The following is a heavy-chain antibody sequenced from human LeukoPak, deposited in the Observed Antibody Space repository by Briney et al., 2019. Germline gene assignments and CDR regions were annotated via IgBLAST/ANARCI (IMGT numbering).Heavy chain of an antibody. D-gene: IGHD1-26*01. Sequence: PGGSLRLSCAASGFTFSSFGMNWVRQAPGKGLEWISYISSTSSTIYYADSVKGRFTISRDSAKNSLYLRMNSLRAEDTAVYYCARHYSGAYGLGYWGQVTLVTVSS. V-gene: IGHV3-48*01. CDR1: GFTFSSFG. CDR3: ARHYSGAYGLGY. CDR2: ISSTSSTI. J-gene: IGHJ4*02.